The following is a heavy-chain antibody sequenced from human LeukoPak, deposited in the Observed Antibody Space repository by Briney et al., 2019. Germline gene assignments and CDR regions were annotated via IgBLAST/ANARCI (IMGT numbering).Heavy chain of an antibody. CDR1: GFTFDDYA. Sequence: GRSLRLSCAASGFTFDDYAMHWVRHAPGKGLEWVSGISWNSGSIVYADSVKGRFTISRDNAKNSLYLQMNSLRAEDMALYYCAKGGRYSSSWYFDYWGQGTLVTVSS. J-gene: IGHJ4*02. CDR2: ISWNSGSI. V-gene: IGHV3-9*03. CDR3: AKGGRYSSSWYFDY. D-gene: IGHD6-13*01.